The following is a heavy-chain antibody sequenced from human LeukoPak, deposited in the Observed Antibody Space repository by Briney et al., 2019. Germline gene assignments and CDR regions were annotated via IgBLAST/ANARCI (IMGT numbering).Heavy chain of an antibody. Sequence: ASVKVSCKASGYTFTDYYIHWVRQAPGQGLEWMGIINPSGGSTTYAQKFQGRVAMSSDMSTKTLYMELSSLRSEDTAVYFCAREGYCSGSICYSFDYWGQGTLVTVSS. CDR1: GYTFTDYY. CDR3: AREGYCSGSICYSFDY. V-gene: IGHV1-46*01. CDR2: INPSGGST. J-gene: IGHJ4*02. D-gene: IGHD2-15*01.